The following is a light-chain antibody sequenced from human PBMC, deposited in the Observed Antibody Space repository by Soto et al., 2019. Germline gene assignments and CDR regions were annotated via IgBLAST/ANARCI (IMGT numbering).Light chain of an antibody. V-gene: IGKV3-15*01. J-gene: IGKJ4*01. CDR2: DAS. Sequence: EIVMTQSPATLSVSPGEGATLSCRASQSVHSDLAWYQQKPGQAPRLLIYDASTRSTGIPARFRGSGSGTEYTLTTISLQSEDFAAYYCQQYTNWPPLTFGGGTKVEI. CDR3: QQYTNWPPLT. CDR1: QSVHSD.